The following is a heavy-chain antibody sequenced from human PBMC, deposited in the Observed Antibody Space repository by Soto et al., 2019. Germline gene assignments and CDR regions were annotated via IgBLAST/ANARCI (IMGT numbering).Heavy chain of an antibody. CDR2: FDPEDGET. D-gene: IGHD1-26*01. V-gene: IGHV1-24*01. J-gene: IGHJ6*02. CDR1: GYTLTELS. CDR3: AKAVGDTTAYYYGMDV. Sequence: ASVKVSCKVSGYTLTELSMHWVRQAPGKGLEWMGGFDPEDGETIYAQKFQGRVTMTEDTSTDTAYMELSSLRSEDTAVYYCAKAVGDTTAYYYGMDVWGQGTTVTVYS.